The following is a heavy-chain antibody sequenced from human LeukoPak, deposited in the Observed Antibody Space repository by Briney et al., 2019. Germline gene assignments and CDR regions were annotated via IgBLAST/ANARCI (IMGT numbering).Heavy chain of an antibody. CDR2: IYSAGST. Sequence: GGSLRLSCAASGFTVSSTYMSWVRQAPGKGLEWVSIIYSAGSTYYADSVKGRFTISRDNAKNSLYLQMNSLRAEDTAVYYCARDLYYYDSSGYYYFDYWGQGTLVTVSS. V-gene: IGHV3-53*01. J-gene: IGHJ4*02. CDR3: ARDLYYYDSSGYYYFDY. CDR1: GFTVSSTY. D-gene: IGHD3-22*01.